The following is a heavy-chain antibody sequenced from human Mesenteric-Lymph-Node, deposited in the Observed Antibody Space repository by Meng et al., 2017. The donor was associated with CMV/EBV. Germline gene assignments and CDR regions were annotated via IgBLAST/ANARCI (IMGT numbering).Heavy chain of an antibody. Sequence: ASVKVSCKASGYTFTSYDINWVRQATGQGLEWMGWMNPNSGNTGYAQKFQGRVTMTRDTSKNQFSLKLSSVTAADTAVYYCARVKSSSWYLGFDYWGQGTLVTVSS. D-gene: IGHD6-13*01. CDR3: ARVKSSSWYLGFDY. CDR2: MNPNSGNT. CDR1: GYTFTSYD. V-gene: IGHV1-8*01. J-gene: IGHJ4*02.